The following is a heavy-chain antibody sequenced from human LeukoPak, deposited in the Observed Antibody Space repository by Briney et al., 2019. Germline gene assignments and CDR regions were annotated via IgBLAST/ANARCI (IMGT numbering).Heavy chain of an antibody. CDR1: GYTFTSYY. Sequence: GASVKVSCKASGYTFTSYYIHWVRQAPGQGLEWMGIINPSGGSASYAQKFEGRVTMTRDTSTSTVYMELSSLRAEDTAVHYCARDSKTSSLADPWGQGTLVTVSS. CDR2: INPSGGSA. D-gene: IGHD2-2*01. V-gene: IGHV1-46*01. J-gene: IGHJ5*02. CDR3: ARDSKTSSLADP.